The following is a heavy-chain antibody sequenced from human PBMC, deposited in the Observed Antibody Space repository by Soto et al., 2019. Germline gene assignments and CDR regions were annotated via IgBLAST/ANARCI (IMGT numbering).Heavy chain of an antibody. D-gene: IGHD2-15*01. V-gene: IGHV1-69*13. CDR3: TKASTRCNCRFDY. J-gene: IGHJ4*02. CDR2: IIPIFGTA. CDR1: GYTFTNYG. Sequence: SVKVSCKASGYTFTNYGISWVRQAPGQGLEWIGGIIPIFGTANYAQKFQGRVTITADESTSTAYMELSIMISHYIAVYFCTKASTRCNCRFDYWGQGPMVTVSS.